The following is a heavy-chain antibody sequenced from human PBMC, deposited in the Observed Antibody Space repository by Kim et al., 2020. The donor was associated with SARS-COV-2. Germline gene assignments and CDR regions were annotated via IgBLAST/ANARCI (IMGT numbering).Heavy chain of an antibody. Sequence: SETLSLTCTVSGGSISSGSYYWSWIRQPAGKGLEWIGRIYTSGSTNYNPSLKSRVTISVDTSKNQFSLKLSSVTAADTAVYYCARGDLQVGATDYWGQGTLVTVSS. J-gene: IGHJ4*02. V-gene: IGHV4-61*02. CDR3: ARGDLQVGATDY. D-gene: IGHD1-26*01. CDR2: IYTSGST. CDR1: GGSISSGSYY.